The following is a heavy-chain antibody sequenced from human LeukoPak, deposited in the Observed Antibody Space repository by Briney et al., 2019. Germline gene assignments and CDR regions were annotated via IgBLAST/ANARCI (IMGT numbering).Heavy chain of an antibody. CDR3: ARDYYDSSGYQPMDV. Sequence: ASVKVSCKASGYTFTSNGISWVRQAPGQGLEWMGWISAYNGNTNYAQKLQGRVTMTTDTSTSTAYMELRSLGSDDTAVYYCARDYYDSSGYQPMDVWGQGTTVTVSS. CDR1: GYTFTSNG. CDR2: ISAYNGNT. D-gene: IGHD3-22*01. J-gene: IGHJ6*02. V-gene: IGHV1-18*01.